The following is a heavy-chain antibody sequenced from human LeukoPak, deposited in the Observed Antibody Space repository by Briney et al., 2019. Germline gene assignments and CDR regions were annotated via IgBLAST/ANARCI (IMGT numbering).Heavy chain of an antibody. J-gene: IGHJ6*02. CDR3: ARPPSAATDYYYYYYGMDV. D-gene: IGHD6-13*01. Sequence: GASVTVSFKASGYTFTSYDINWVRQATGQGLEWMGWMNPNSGNTGYAQKFQGRVTMTRNTSISTAYMELSSLRSEDTAVYYCARPPSAATDYYYYYYGMDVWGQGTTVNVSS. CDR1: GYTFTSYD. CDR2: MNPNSGNT. V-gene: IGHV1-8*01.